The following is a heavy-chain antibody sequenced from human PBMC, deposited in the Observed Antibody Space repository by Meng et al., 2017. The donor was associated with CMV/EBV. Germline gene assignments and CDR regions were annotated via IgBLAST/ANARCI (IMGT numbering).Heavy chain of an antibody. CDR1: GYTFTGYY. CDR2: INPNSGGT. V-gene: IGHV1-2*02. D-gene: IGHD2-15*01. J-gene: IGHJ5*02. CDR3: ARDGYCSGGSCENWFDP. Sequence: ASVKVSCKASGYTFTGYYMHWVRQAPGQGLEWMGWINPNSGGTNYAQKFQGRVTMTRDTSISTAYMELSRLRSDDTAVYYCARDGYCSGGSCENWFDPWGQGTLVTVSS.